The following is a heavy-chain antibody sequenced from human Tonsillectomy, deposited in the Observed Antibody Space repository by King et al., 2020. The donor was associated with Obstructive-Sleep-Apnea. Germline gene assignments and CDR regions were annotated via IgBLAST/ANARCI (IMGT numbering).Heavy chain of an antibody. V-gene: IGHV5-51*01. CDR1: GYTFTSYW. CDR3: ARPGVPFSLTWYYFDY. J-gene: IGHJ4*02. CDR2: IHPGDSNI. D-gene: IGHD2-2*01. Sequence: VQLLESGVEVKKPGESLKISCKGSGYTFTSYWIGWVRQVPGKGLEWMGIIHPGDSNIRSSPSFQGQVTISAEKSIKPAYLQWSSRKASDTAMSYCARPGVPFSLTWYYFDYWGQGTLVTVSS.